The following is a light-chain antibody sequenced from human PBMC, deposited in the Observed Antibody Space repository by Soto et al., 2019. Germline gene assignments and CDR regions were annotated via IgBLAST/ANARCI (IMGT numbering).Light chain of an antibody. V-gene: IGLV2-14*01. CDR2: DVT. Sequence: QFVLTQPASVSGSPGQSITISCTGSSSDIGSYNYVSWYQQHPGQVPKVVIYDVTKRPSGVSDRFSGSKSGNTASLTISGLQAEDEALYYCSSYTGSSRVIFGGGTKLTVL. CDR3: SSYTGSSRVI. CDR1: SSDIGSYNY. J-gene: IGLJ2*01.